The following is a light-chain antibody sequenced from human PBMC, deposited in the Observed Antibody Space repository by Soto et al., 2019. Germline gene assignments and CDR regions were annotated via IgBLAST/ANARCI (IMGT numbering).Light chain of an antibody. J-gene: IGKJ2*01. Sequence: EIVLTQSPATLSLSPGERATLSCRASRSFASSYLAWYQHKPGQAPRLLIYAASSRATGIPDRFIGSGSGTDFTLTISRLEPDDSAVYYCHHYDSSPPYTFGQVTKLEIK. V-gene: IGKV3-20*01. CDR2: AAS. CDR3: HHYDSSPPYT. CDR1: RSFASSY.